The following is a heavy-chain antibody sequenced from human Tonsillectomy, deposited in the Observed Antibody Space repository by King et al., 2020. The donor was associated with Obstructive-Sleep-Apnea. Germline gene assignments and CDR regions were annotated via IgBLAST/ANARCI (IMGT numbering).Heavy chain of an antibody. Sequence: VQLVESGGGVVQPGRSLRLSCAASGFTFSSYGMHWVRQAPGKGLEWVAGIWFDGGNKYYADSVKGRFTISRDNSKNTLYRQMNSLRAEDTAVYYCAKDTYQIDIYYYGMDVWGQGTTVTVSS. CDR1: GFTFSSYG. J-gene: IGHJ6*02. CDR3: AKDTYQIDIYYYGMDV. CDR2: IWFDGGNK. D-gene: IGHD2-2*01. V-gene: IGHV3-33*06.